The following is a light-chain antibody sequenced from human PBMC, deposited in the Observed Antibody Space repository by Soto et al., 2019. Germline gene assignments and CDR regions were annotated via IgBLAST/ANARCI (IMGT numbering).Light chain of an antibody. V-gene: IGKV3-20*01. CDR1: QSVSSSY. CDR2: GAS. CDR3: QQYGSSPET. J-gene: IGKJ1*01. Sequence: IVLTQSPGTLSLSPGERATLSCRASQSVSSSYLAWYQQKPGQDPRLLIYGASSGATGIPDRFSGSGSGTDFTLTIRRLEPEDFAVYYCQQYGSSPETFGQGTKVEIK.